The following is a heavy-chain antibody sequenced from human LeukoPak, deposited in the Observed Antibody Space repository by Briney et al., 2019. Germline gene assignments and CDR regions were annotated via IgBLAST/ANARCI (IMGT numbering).Heavy chain of an antibody. CDR3: ARGEVGAPGYFDY. CDR2: IIPIFGTA. V-gene: IGHV1-69*13. D-gene: IGHD1-26*01. J-gene: IGHJ4*02. Sequence: GASVKASCKASGGTFSSYAISWVRQAPGQGLEWMGGIIPIFGTANYAQKFQGRVTITADESTSTAYMELSSLRSEDTAVYYCARGEVGAPGYFDYWGQGTLVTVSS. CDR1: GGTFSSYA.